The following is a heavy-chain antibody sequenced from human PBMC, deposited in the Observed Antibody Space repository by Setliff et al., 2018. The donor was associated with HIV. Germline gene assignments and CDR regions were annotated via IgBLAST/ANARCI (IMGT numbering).Heavy chain of an antibody. Sequence: ASVKVSCKASGYNFDSFAVIWVRQAPGQGLEWMGWISGYNGHTKDAQKFQGRLIMTTDTATSTSYMEMRSLRSDDTAIYYCARARYGGFDHWGQGSLVTVSS. D-gene: IGHD3-16*01. CDR2: ISGYNGHT. CDR1: GYNFDSFA. CDR3: ARARYGGFDH. J-gene: IGHJ4*02. V-gene: IGHV1-18*01.